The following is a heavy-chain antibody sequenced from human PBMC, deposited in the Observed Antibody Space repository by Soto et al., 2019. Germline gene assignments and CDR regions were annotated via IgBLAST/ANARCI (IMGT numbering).Heavy chain of an antibody. CDR3: ARVRDDYGSGNYYNRIDF. CDR2: IIPLFGTP. CDR1: GGIFSTYA. Sequence: SVKVSCKASGGIFSTYAISWLRQAPGQGLEWMGGIIPLFGTPNYAQRFQGRVTITADESTSTAYMELSKLRSEDTAVFYCARVRDDYGSGNYYNRIDFWGQGTLVTVSS. J-gene: IGHJ4*02. D-gene: IGHD3-10*01. V-gene: IGHV1-69*13.